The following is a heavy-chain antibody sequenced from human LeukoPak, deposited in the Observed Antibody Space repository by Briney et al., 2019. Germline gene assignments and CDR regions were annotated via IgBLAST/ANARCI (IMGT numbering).Heavy chain of an antibody. CDR2: ISGSGGST. CDR1: GFTFSNYA. J-gene: IGHJ4*02. CDR3: AKEAGILTGCYNFDY. V-gene: IGHV3-23*01. Sequence: AGSLRLSCAASGFTFSNYAMSWVRQAPGKGLEWVSAISGSGGSTYYADSVKGRFTISRDNSKNTLYLQMNSLRAEDTAVYYCAKEAGILTGCYNFDYWGQGTLVTLSA. D-gene: IGHD3-9*01.